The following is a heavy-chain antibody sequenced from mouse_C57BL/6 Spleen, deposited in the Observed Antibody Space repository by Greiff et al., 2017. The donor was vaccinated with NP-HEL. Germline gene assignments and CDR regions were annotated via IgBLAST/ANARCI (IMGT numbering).Heavy chain of an antibody. V-gene: IGHV1-69*01. Sequence: VQLQQPGAELVMPGASVKLSCKASGYTFTSYWMHWVKQRPGQGLEWIGEIDPSDSYTNYNQKFKGKSTLTVDKSSSTAYMQLNSLTSEDSAVYYCAREAGTKAMDYWGQGTSVTVSS. CDR1: GYTFTSYW. J-gene: IGHJ4*01. CDR3: AREAGTKAMDY. CDR2: IDPSDSYT. D-gene: IGHD4-1*01.